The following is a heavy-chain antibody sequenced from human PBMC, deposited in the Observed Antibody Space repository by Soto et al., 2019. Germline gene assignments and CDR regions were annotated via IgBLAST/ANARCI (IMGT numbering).Heavy chain of an antibody. V-gene: IGHV2-5*02. CDR2: IYWDDDK. Sequence: GLDLEWLALIYWDDDKRYSPSLKSRLTITKDTSKNQVVLTMTNMDLVDTATYYCAHYGSGSYYNYYYGMDVWGQGTTVTVSS. J-gene: IGHJ6*02. D-gene: IGHD3-10*01. CDR3: AHYGSGSYYNYYYGMDV.